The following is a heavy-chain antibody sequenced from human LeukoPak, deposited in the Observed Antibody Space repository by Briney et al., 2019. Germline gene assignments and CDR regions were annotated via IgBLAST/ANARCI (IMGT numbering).Heavy chain of an antibody. CDR3: ARDLGYSAYPKDWHYFDY. J-gene: IGHJ4*02. V-gene: IGHV3-48*04. D-gene: IGHD5-12*01. Sequence: GGSLRLSCAASGFTFSSYSMNWVRQAPGKGLGWVSYISSSGTTIYYADSLKGRFTISRDNAKDSLYLQMNSLRAEDTAVYYCARDLGYSAYPKDWHYFDYWGQGTLVTVSS. CDR1: GFTFSSYS. CDR2: ISSSGTTI.